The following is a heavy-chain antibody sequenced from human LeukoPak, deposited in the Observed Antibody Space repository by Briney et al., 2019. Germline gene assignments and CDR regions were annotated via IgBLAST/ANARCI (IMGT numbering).Heavy chain of an antibody. CDR2: INSDDSTT. Sequence: GGSLRLSCAASGFTFSSYWMHWVRQAPGKGLVWVSRINSDDSTTNYADSVKGRFTISRDNAKNTLYLQMNSLRAEDTAVYYCARAKPKNMVRGLIMRRESRYYFDYWGQGTLVTVSS. V-gene: IGHV3-74*01. D-gene: IGHD3-10*01. J-gene: IGHJ4*02. CDR1: GFTFSSYW. CDR3: ARAKPKNMVRGLIMRRESRYYFDY.